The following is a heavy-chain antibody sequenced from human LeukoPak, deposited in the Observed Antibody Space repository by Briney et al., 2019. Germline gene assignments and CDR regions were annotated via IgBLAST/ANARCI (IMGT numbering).Heavy chain of an antibody. CDR3: ARGEGEPEYYYDSSGYCLPDY. CDR2: ISAYNGNT. D-gene: IGHD3-22*01. CDR1: GYTFTSYD. Sequence: ASVKVSCKASGYTFTSYDINWVRQAPGQGLEWMGWISAYNGNTNYAQKLQGRVTMTTDTSTSTAYMELRSLRSDDTAVYYCARGEGEPEYYYDSSGYCLPDYWGQGTLVTVSS. J-gene: IGHJ4*02. V-gene: IGHV1-18*01.